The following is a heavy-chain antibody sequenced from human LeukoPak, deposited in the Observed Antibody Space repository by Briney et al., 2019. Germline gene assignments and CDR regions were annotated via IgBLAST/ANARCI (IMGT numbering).Heavy chain of an antibody. CDR2: ISAYNGNT. J-gene: IGHJ6*02. V-gene: IGHV1-18*01. D-gene: IGHD3-22*01. CDR1: GYTLTSYG. CDR3: ARGSPARYYDSSDYYYGMDV. Sequence: ASVNVSCKATGYTLTSYGISWVRQAPGQGLEWMGWISAYNGNTNYAQKLQGRVTMTTDTSTSTAYMELRSLRSDDTAVYYCARGSPARYYDSSDYYYGMDVWGQGTTVTVSS.